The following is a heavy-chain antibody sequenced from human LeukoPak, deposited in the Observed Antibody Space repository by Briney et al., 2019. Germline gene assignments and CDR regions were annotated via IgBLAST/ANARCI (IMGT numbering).Heavy chain of an antibody. CDR3: ARDSRDGYNRLDY. Sequence: GGSLRLSCAASGFTFSSYWMSWVRQAPGKGLEWVANIKQDGSENYYVDSVKGRFTISRDNAKNSLYLQMNSLRAEDTGVYYCARDSRDGYNRLDYWGQGTLVTVSS. CDR1: GFTFSSYW. J-gene: IGHJ4*02. V-gene: IGHV3-7*01. D-gene: IGHD5-24*01. CDR2: IKQDGSEN.